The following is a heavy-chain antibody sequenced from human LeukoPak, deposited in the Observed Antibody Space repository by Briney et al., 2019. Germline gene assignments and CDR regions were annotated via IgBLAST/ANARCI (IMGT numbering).Heavy chain of an antibody. V-gene: IGHV4-34*10. CDR3: ASGGLVSRYLDH. CDR1: GGSFSGYY. CDR2: IYTSGST. J-gene: IGHJ4*02. D-gene: IGHD3-9*01. Sequence: SETLSLTCAVYGGSFSGYYWSWIRQPPGKGLEWIGRIYTSGSTNSNPSLKSRLTMSVDESKHEFSLKLTSVTVADTAVYYCASGGLVSRYLDHWGQGTLVTVSP.